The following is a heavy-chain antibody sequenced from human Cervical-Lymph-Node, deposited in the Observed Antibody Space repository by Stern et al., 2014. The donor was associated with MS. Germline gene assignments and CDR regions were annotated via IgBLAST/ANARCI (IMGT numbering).Heavy chain of an antibody. V-gene: IGHV4-4*07. CDR3: ARARERRAFDI. CDR1: GGSISSYY. CDR2: IYTRGST. Sequence: HVQLQQSGPGLVKPSETLSLTCTVSGGSISSYYWSWIRQPAGHGLECIGIIYTRGSTTYTPALKSRFTMSVDTSKNQCSLTLSSVTAADTAVYYCARARERRAFDIWGQGTMVTVSS. J-gene: IGHJ3*02. D-gene: IGHD5-24*01.